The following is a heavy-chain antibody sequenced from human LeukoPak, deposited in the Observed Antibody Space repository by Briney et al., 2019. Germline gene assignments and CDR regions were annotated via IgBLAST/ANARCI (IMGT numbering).Heavy chain of an antibody. Sequence: GASVKVSCKASGGTFSSYAISWVRQAPGRGLEWMGRIIPILGIANYAQKFQGRVTITADKSTSTAYMELSSLRSEDTAVYYCAPQSAYCGGDCYWGQGTLVTVSS. J-gene: IGHJ4*02. CDR1: GGTFSSYA. CDR3: APQSAYCGGDCY. D-gene: IGHD2-21*02. CDR2: IIPILGIA. V-gene: IGHV1-69*04.